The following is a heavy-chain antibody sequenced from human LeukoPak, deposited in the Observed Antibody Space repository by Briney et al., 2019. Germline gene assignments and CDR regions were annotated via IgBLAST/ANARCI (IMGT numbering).Heavy chain of an antibody. CDR2: ISWNSAII. V-gene: IGHV3-9*01. CDR1: GFTFDDYA. Sequence: GGSLRLSCAASGFTFDDYAMHWVRQTPGKGLEWVSHISWNSAIIEYADSVKGRFTISRDNAKNSLYLQMNSLRAEDTALYYCVKEVGAAVGRSSFDYWGQGTLVTVSS. D-gene: IGHD6-13*01. CDR3: VKEVGAAVGRSSFDY. J-gene: IGHJ4*02.